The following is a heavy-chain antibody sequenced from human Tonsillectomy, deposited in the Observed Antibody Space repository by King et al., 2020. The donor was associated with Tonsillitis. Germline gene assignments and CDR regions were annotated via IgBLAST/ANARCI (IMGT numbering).Heavy chain of an antibody. J-gene: IGHJ6*02. CDR1: GYTFTDYY. D-gene: IGHD2-8*01. Sequence: QLVQSGAEVKKPGASVKVSCKASGYTFTDYYIHWVRQAPGQGLEWMGWINPNSGGTNYAQKFQGRVTMTRDTSISTAYMDLSRLRSDDTAVYYCARGLLNCDYVMDVWGQGTTVTVSS. V-gene: IGHV1-2*02. CDR2: INPNSGGT. CDR3: ARGLLNCDYVMDV.